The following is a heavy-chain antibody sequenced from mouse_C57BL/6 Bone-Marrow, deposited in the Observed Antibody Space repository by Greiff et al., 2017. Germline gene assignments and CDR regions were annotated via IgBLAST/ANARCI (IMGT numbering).Heavy chain of an antibody. CDR2: IRNKANGYTT. J-gene: IGHJ4*01. D-gene: IGHD1-1*01. Sequence: EVKLMESGGGLVQPGGSLSLSCAASGFTFTDYYMSWVRQPPGKALEWLGFIRNKANGYTTEYSASVKGRFTISRDNSQSILYLQMNALRAEDSATYYCARYHTPLMTTMDYWGQGTSVTVSS. CDR3: ARYHTPLMTTMDY. CDR1: GFTFTDYY. V-gene: IGHV7-3*01.